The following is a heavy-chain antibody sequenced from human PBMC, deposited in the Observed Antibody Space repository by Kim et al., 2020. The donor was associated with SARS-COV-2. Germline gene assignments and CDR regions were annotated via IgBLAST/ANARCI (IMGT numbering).Heavy chain of an antibody. J-gene: IGHJ6*02. D-gene: IGHD2-2*01. Sequence: GGSLRLSCAASGFTFSSYSMNWVRQAPGKGLEWVSYISSSSTIYYADSVMGRFTISRDNAKNSLYLQMNSLRAEDTAVYYCASQEDRYCSSTSCYEYYYYGMDVWGQGTTVTVSS. CDR3: ASQEDRYCSSTSCYEYYYYGMDV. CDR1: GFTFSSYS. CDR2: ISSSSTI. V-gene: IGHV3-48*04.